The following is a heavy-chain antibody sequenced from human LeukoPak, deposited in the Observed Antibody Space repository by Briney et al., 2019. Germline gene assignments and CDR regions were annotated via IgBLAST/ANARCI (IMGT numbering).Heavy chain of an antibody. D-gene: IGHD2-21*02. J-gene: IGHJ2*01. CDR2: IRRSSSTI. V-gene: IGHV3-48*03. Sequence: GGSLRLSCAASGFTFSSYDRNWVRQAPGKGLEWVSYIRRSSSTIYYADSVKGRFTISRDNAKNSLYLQMNSLRAEDTAVYYCARGLSHIVVVTAIRGPDWYFDLWGRGTLVSVSS. CDR1: GFTFSSYD. CDR3: ARGLSHIVVVTAIRGPDWYFDL.